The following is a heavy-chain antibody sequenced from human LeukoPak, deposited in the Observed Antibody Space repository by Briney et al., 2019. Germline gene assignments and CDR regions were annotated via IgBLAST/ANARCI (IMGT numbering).Heavy chain of an antibody. J-gene: IGHJ3*02. D-gene: IGHD3-22*01. CDR3: ARDRRSELYYYDSSGYIHAFDI. CDR2: IYTTGST. V-gene: IGHV4-61*02. Sequence: SQTLSLTCTVSGGSISSYTYYWSWIRQPAGKGLEWIGRIYTTGSTNYKPSLKSRVSISVDTSKNQFSLKLSSVTAADTAVYYCARDRRSELYYYDSSGYIHAFDIWGQGTMVTVSS. CDR1: GGSISSYTYY.